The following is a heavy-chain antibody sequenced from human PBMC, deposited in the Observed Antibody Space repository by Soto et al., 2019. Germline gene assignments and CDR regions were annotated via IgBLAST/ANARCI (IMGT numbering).Heavy chain of an antibody. CDR2: IHPSGGIT. Sequence: ASVKVSCKASGYTSTTYYIHWVRQAPGQGLEWMGIIHPSGGITNYAQKFQGRVTMTRDTSTNTVYMELRSLRSDDTAVYYCAVSSWSGNFGYWGQGTLVTVSS. J-gene: IGHJ4*02. CDR3: AVSSWSGNFGY. D-gene: IGHD6-13*01. CDR1: GYTSTTYY. V-gene: IGHV1-46*01.